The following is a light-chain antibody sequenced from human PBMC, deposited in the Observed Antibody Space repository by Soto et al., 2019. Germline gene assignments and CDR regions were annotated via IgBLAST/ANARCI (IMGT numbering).Light chain of an antibody. Sequence: EIVMTQSPGSLSVSPGEGATLSCRASQSISGTLAWYQQKPGQAPRLLIYAASTRATGIPARFSGSGFGAEFPLTISSLQSEDSAVYYCQQYDKWPITFGQGTRLEVK. CDR2: AAS. CDR1: QSISGT. CDR3: QQYDKWPIT. V-gene: IGKV3-15*01. J-gene: IGKJ5*01.